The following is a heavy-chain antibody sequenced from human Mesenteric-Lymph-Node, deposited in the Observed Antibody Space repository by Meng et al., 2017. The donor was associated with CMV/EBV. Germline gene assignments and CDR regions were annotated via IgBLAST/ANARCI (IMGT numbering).Heavy chain of an antibody. CDR3: ARDRDFWGFGGTDV. V-gene: IGHV3-30*02. D-gene: IGHD3-3*01. CDR2: IRYDGSNK. Sequence: GESLKISCAASGFTFSSYGMHWVRQAPGKGLEWVAFIRYDGSNKYYADSVKGRFTISRDNSKNTLYLQMNSLRAEDTAVYYCARDRDFWGFGGTDVWGQGTTVTVSS. CDR1: GFTFSSYG. J-gene: IGHJ6*02.